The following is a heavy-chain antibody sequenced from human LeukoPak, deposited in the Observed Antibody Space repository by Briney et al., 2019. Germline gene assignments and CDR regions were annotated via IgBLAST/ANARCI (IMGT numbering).Heavy chain of an antibody. CDR3: ARDLLATLAPGH. CDR1: GFTFSKTW. D-gene: IGHD2-15*01. J-gene: IGHJ4*02. V-gene: IGHV3-7*03. CDR2: IMEDGSVQ. Sequence: GGSLRLSCAASGFTFSKTWMSWVRQAPGKGLEWVACIMEDGSVQKYVDSVRGRFTISRDNAKNSLYLQMNSLRAEDTAVYYCARDLLATLAPGHWGQGTLVTVSS.